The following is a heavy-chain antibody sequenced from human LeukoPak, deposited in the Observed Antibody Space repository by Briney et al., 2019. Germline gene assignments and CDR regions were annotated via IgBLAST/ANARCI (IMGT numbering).Heavy chain of an antibody. J-gene: IGHJ4*02. D-gene: IGHD2-2*02. V-gene: IGHV3-30-3*01. CDR1: GFTFSSYA. CDR3: AKGPSLSVVVPAAILALLDY. CDR2: ISYDGSNK. Sequence: PGGSLRLSCAASGFTFSSYAMHWVRQAPGKGLEWVAVISYDGSNKYYADSVKGRFTISRDNSKNTLYLQMNSLRAEDTAVYYCAKGPSLSVVVPAAILALLDYWGQGTLVTVSS.